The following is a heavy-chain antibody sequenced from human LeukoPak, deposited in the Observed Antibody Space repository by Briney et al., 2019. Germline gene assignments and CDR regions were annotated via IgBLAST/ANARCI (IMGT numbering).Heavy chain of an antibody. CDR1: GFTFSSYA. CDR2: ISYDGSNK. J-gene: IGHJ4*02. CDR3: ARDVDRTTVTTALKMRGYFDY. V-gene: IGHV3-30-3*01. Sequence: GGSLRLSCAASGFTFSSYAMHWVRQAPGKGLEWVAVISYDGSNKYYADSVKGRFTISRDNSKNTLYLQMNSLRAEDTAVYYCARDVDRTTVTTALKMRGYFDYWGQGTLVTVSS. D-gene: IGHD4-17*01.